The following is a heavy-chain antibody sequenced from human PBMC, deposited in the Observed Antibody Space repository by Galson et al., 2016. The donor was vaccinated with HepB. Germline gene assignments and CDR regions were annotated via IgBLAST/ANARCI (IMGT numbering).Heavy chain of an antibody. CDR1: GLTFRGYG. CDR3: ARGYYYDSSAYYKYDGSKDYFQY. D-gene: IGHD3-22*01. J-gene: IGHJ4*02. CDR2: ISDDGSQK. V-gene: IGHV3-30*03. Sequence: SLRLSCAASGLTFRGYGMHWVRQAPGKGLEWVAIISDDGSQKYYADSVKGRFTISRDNSKNTVSLQMNSLRPEDTGVYYCARGYYYDSSAYYKYDGSKDYFQYWGQGTLVTVSS.